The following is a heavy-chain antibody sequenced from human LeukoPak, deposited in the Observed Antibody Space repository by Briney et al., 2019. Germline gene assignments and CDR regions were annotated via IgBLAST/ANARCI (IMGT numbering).Heavy chain of an antibody. Sequence: QPGGSLRLSCAASGFTFSSYAMSWVRQAPGKGLEWVSAISGSGGSTYYADSVKGRFTISRDNSKNTLYLQMNSLRAEDTAVYYCAKDGSVLLWFGESDAFDIWGQGTMVTVSS. V-gene: IGHV3-23*01. CDR3: AKDGSVLLWFGESDAFDI. J-gene: IGHJ3*02. CDR1: GFTFSSYA. CDR2: ISGSGGST. D-gene: IGHD3-10*01.